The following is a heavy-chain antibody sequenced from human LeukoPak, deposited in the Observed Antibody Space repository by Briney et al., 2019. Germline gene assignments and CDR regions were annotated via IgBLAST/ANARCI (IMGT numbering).Heavy chain of an antibody. D-gene: IGHD7-27*01. J-gene: IGHJ4*02. Sequence: SETLSLPCAVSGGSLSSSNWWSWVRQPPGKGLEWIGEIYHSGSTNYNPSLKSRVTISVDKSKNQFSLKLSSVTAADTAVYYCASLGVGSGDPDVDYWGQGTLVTVSS. CDR2: IYHSGST. V-gene: IGHV4-4*02. CDR3: ASLGVGSGDPDVDY. CDR1: GGSLSSSNW.